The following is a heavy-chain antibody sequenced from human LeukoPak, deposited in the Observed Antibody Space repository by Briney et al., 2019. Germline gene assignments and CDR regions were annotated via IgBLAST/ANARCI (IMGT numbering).Heavy chain of an antibody. V-gene: IGHV4-34*01. CDR1: GGSFSGYY. J-gene: IGHJ4*02. CDR2: INHSGST. CDR3: AREVRFLERRNYYFDY. Sequence: PSETLSLTCAVYGGSFSGYYWSWIRQPPGKGLEWIGEINHSGSTNHNPSLKSRVTISVDTSKNQFSLKLSSVTAADTAVYYCAREVRFLERRNYYFDYWGQGTLVTVSS. D-gene: IGHD3-3*01.